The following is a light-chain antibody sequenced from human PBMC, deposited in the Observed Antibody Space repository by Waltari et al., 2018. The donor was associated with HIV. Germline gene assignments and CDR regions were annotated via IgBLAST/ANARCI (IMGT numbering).Light chain of an antibody. CDR3: SSYTRSTTLDAV. CDR1: NSDVGGYNS. Sequence: QSALTQPASVSGSPGQSITISCSGPNSDVGGYNSVSWYQQHPGKAPKLIILYVSHWPSVISNRFSGSKSGNTASLTISGLQAEDEADYYCSSYTRSTTLDAVFGTGTKVSVL. CDR2: YVS. V-gene: IGLV2-14*03. J-gene: IGLJ1*01.